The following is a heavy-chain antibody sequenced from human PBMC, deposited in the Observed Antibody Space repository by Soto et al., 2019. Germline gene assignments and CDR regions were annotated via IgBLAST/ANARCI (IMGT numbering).Heavy chain of an antibody. CDR2: ISAYNGNT. CDR1: GYTFTSYG. V-gene: IGHV1-18*04. D-gene: IGHD2-2*01. Sequence: ASVKVSCKASGYTFTSYGISWVRQAPGQGLEWMGWISAYNGNTNYAQKLQGRVTMTTDTSTSTAYMELRSLRSDDTAVYYCARVDIVVVPAATSYYYYSMDVWGQGTTVTVSS. CDR3: ARVDIVVVPAATSYYYYSMDV. J-gene: IGHJ6*02.